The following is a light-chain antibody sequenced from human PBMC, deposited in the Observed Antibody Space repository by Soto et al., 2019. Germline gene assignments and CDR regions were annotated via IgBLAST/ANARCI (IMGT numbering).Light chain of an antibody. CDR1: QSLSSNY. J-gene: IGKJ2*01. Sequence: EIVLTQSPGTLSLSPGEIATLSCRASQSLSSNYLAWYQQQPGQAPRLLIFGASSRATGITDRFSGSGSGTDFTLTISRLEPDDVAVYYCQPYGSSPSTFGQGTKLEIK. CDR3: QPYGSSPST. V-gene: IGKV3-20*01. CDR2: GAS.